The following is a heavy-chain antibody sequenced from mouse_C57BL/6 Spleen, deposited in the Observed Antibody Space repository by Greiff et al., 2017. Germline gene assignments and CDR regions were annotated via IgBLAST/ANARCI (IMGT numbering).Heavy chain of an antibody. Sequence: QVQLQQPGAELVKPGASVKMSCKASGYTFTSYWITWVKQRPGQGLAWIGDIYPGSGSTNYNEKFKSKATLTVDTSSSTAYMQLSNLTSEDSAVYYCARWMGEYDSYCFDYWGQGTTLTVSS. J-gene: IGHJ2*01. CDR3: ARWMGEYDSYCFDY. V-gene: IGHV1-55*01. CDR1: GYTFTSYW. D-gene: IGHD2-14*01. CDR2: IYPGSGST.